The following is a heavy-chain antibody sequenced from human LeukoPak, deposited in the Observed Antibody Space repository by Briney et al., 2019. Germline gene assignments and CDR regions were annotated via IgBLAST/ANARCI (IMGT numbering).Heavy chain of an antibody. CDR1: GFTFSSYT. J-gene: IGHJ3*02. V-gene: IGHV3-21*01. D-gene: IGHD1-14*01. CDR2: ISSSSASI. CDR3: TRDIRLTTDRDAFEI. Sequence: GGSLRLSCAASGFTFSSYTMNWVRQAPGKGLEWVSVISSSSASIYYADSVKGRFTTSRDNGKNSLYLQMNSLRPEDTAVYFCTRDIRLTTDRDAFEIWGRGTLVTVSS.